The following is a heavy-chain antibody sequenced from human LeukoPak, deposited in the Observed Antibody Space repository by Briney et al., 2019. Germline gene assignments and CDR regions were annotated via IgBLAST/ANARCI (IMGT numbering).Heavy chain of an antibody. CDR3: ARQTGSGLFILP. CDR2: IYYSGNT. J-gene: IGHJ4*02. CDR1: GASFSSYY. V-gene: IGHV4-59*04. D-gene: IGHD3/OR15-3a*01. Sequence: KTSETLSLTCTVSGASFSSYYWSWLRQPPGKGLEWIGSIYYSGNTYYNASLKSQVSISIDTSKNQFSLRLTSVTAADTAVYYCARQTGSGLFILPGGQGTLVTVSS.